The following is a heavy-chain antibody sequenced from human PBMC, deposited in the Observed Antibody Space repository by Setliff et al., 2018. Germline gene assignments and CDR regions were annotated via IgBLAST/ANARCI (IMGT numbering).Heavy chain of an antibody. J-gene: IGHJ3*01. V-gene: IGHV1-18*01. CDR2: ISSYNNDVT. Sequence: WASVKVSCKASGYILNSYGVSWVRQAPGQGLEWMGWISSYNNDVTNYLQRFQGRVTMTTDTSTSAAYMELRSLRSDDTAVYYCAISSLSICSGGTCPNAFDVWGQGTMVTVSS. CDR3: AISSLSICSGGTCPNAFDV. CDR1: GYILNSYG. D-gene: IGHD2-15*01.